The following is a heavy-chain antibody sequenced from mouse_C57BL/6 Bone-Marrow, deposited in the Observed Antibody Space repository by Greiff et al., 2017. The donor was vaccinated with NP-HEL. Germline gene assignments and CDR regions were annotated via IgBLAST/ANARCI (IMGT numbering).Heavy chain of an antibody. D-gene: IGHD4-1*01. Sequence: EVQVVESEGGLVQPGSSMKLSCTASGFTFSDYYMAWVRQVPEKGLEWVANINYDGSSTYYLDSLKSRFIISRDNAKNILYLQMSSLKSEDTATYYCARATNFHWYFDVWGTGTTVTVSS. V-gene: IGHV5-16*01. CDR3: ARATNFHWYFDV. J-gene: IGHJ1*03. CDR2: INYDGSST. CDR1: GFTFSDYY.